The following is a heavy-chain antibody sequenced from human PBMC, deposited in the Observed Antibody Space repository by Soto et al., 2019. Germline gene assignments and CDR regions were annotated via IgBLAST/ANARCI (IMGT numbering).Heavy chain of an antibody. D-gene: IGHD1-7*01. Sequence: QLQLQESGPGLAKPSETLSLTCTVSGGSISSSSYYWGWIRQPPGKGLAWIGSIYYSGRTYYNPSLKSRVTISVDTSKNQFSLKLSSVTAADTAVYYCARRSATTFGRSWFDPWGQGTLVTVSS. J-gene: IGHJ5*02. CDR3: ARRSATTFGRSWFDP. CDR2: IYYSGRT. V-gene: IGHV4-39*01. CDR1: GGSISSSSYY.